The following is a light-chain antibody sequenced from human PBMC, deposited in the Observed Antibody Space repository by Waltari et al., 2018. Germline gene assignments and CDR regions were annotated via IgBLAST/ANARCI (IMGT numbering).Light chain of an antibody. CDR3: QSIDVDALT. CDR1: VLPKQY. Sequence: SFELTQPPSVSVSPGQTATITCSGDVLPKQYVYWYQQKPGQAPVLLIYKDTERPSGIPGRCSGSHPGTGTTVTLTIGGVQAEDEADYYCQSIDVDALTFGGGTKLTVL. J-gene: IGLJ2*01. CDR2: KDT. V-gene: IGLV3-25*03.